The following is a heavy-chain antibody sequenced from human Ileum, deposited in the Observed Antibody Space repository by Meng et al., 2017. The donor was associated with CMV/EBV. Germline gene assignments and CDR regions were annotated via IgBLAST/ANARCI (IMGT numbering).Heavy chain of an antibody. Sequence: SVKVSCKASGGTFSSYAISWVRQAPGQGLEWMGGIIPIFGTANYAQKFQGRVTITADKSTSTAYMELSSLRSEDTAVYYCARAIYYDFWSGYSYWGQGTLVTVSS. CDR3: ARAIYYDFWSGYSY. J-gene: IGHJ4*02. D-gene: IGHD3-3*01. V-gene: IGHV1-69*06. CDR2: IIPIFGTA. CDR1: GGTFSSYA.